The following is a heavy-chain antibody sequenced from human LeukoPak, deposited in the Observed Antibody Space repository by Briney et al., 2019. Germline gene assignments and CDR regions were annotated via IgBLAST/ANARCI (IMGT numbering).Heavy chain of an antibody. V-gene: IGHV4-4*07. Sequence: PSETLSLTCTVSAGSISSYYWSWIRQPAGKGLEWIGRIYTSGSTNYNPSLKSRVPISVDKSKNQFSLKLSSVTAADTAVYYCARSDIVVVPAAHPGAFDIWGQGTMVTVSS. CDR2: IYTSGST. CDR1: AGSISSYY. J-gene: IGHJ3*02. CDR3: ARSDIVVVPAAHPGAFDI. D-gene: IGHD2-2*01.